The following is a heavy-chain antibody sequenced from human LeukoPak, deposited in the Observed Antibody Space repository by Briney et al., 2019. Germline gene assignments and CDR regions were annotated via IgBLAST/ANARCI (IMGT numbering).Heavy chain of an antibody. J-gene: IGHJ4*02. V-gene: IGHV4-59*08. CDR1: GGSISSYY. D-gene: IGHD5-18*01. Sequence: SETLSLTCTVSGGSISSYYWSWIRQPPEKGLEWIGYIYYSGSTNYNPSLKSRVTISVDTSKNQFSLKLSSVTAADTAVYYCASLVDTAMSYWGQGTLVTVSS. CDR2: IYYSGST. CDR3: ASLVDTAMSY.